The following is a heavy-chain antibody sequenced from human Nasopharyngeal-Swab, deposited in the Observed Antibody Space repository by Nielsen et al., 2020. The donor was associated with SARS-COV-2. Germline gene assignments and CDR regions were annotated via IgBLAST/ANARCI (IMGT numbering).Heavy chain of an antibody. CDR2: INTNTGNP. V-gene: IGHV7-4-1*02. CDR1: GYTFTSYA. D-gene: IGHD3-22*01. Sequence: APVKVSCKASGYTFTSYAMNWVRQAPGQGLEWMGWINTNTGNPTYAQGFTGRFVFSLDTSVSTAYLQISSLKAEDTAVYYCASHYYDSSGYYLPYYYYGMDVWGQGTTVTVSS. CDR3: ASHYYDSSGYYLPYYYYGMDV. J-gene: IGHJ6*02.